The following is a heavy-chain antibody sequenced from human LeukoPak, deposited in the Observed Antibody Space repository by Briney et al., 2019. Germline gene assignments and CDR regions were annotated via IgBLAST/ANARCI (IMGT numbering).Heavy chain of an antibody. J-gene: IGHJ4*02. D-gene: IGHD4-17*01. CDR1: GGSISDYY. CDR2: IHYSGST. V-gene: IGHV4-59*01. Sequence: SETLSLTCTVSGGSISDYYWSWVRQPPGKGLEWIGYIHYSGSTNYNPSLKSRVTISIDASKKQFSLRLSSVTTADTAVYYCARGLDYGDAVDYWGQGTLVTVSS. CDR3: ARGLDYGDAVDY.